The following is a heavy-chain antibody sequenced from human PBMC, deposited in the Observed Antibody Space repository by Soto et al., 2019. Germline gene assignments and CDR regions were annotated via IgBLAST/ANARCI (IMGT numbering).Heavy chain of an antibody. D-gene: IGHD6-13*01. CDR3: ASSHAGAHITAAVH. CDR1: GGSISSGGYY. J-gene: IGHJ4*02. CDR2: IYHSGST. V-gene: IGHV4-30-2*01. Sequence: SETLSLTCTVSGGSISSGGYYWSWIRQHPGKGLEWIGYIYHSGSTYYNPSLKSRVTISVDRSKNHFSLKLSSVTAADTAVYYCASSHAGAHITAAVHWGQGTLVTVSS.